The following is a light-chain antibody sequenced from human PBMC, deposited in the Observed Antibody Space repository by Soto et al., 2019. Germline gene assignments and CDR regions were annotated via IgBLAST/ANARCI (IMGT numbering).Light chain of an antibody. J-gene: IGLJ2*01. V-gene: IGLV4-69*01. CDR3: QTWGTGTVV. CDR1: SGHSSYA. CDR2: LNSDVSH. Sequence: QLVLTQSPSASASLGASVKFTCTLSSGHSSYAIAWHQQQPEKGPRYLMKLNSDVSHIKGDGVPDRFSGSSSGAERYLTISSLQSEDEADYYCQTWGTGTVVFGGGTKLTVL.